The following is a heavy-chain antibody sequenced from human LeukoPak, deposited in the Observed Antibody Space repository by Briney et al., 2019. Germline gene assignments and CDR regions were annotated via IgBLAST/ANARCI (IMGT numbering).Heavy chain of an antibody. D-gene: IGHD3-22*01. Sequence: PSETLSPTCAVHGGSFRGYYWSLVPQPPGKGLEWIGEINHSGSTNYNPSLKSRVTISVDTSKNQFSLKLSSVTAADTAVYYCARGPYYYDSSGYSNFDYWGQGTLVTVSS. J-gene: IGHJ4*02. V-gene: IGHV4-34*01. CDR2: INHSGST. CDR1: GGSFRGYY. CDR3: ARGPYYYDSSGYSNFDY.